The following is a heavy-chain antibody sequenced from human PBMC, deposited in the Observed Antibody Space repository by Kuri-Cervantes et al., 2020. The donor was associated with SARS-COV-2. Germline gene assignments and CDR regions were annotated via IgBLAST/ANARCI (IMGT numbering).Heavy chain of an antibody. V-gene: IGHV3-30-3*01. CDR3: ARAYTSGVLLWSLLGY. CDR1: GFTFSSYA. D-gene: IGHD3-10*01. CDR2: ISYDGSNK. J-gene: IGHJ4*02. Sequence: GESLKISCAASGFTFSSYAMHWVRQAPGKGLEWVAVISYDGSNKYYADSVKGRFTISRDNSKNTLYLQMNSLRAGDAAVYYCARAYTSGVLLWSLLGYWGQGTLVTVSS.